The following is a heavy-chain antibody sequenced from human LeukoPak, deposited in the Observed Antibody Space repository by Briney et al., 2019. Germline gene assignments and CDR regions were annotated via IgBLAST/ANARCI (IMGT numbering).Heavy chain of an antibody. D-gene: IGHD3-16*01. CDR2: ISAYNGNT. CDR3: ARSGMITFGGVPAAFDY. Sequence: ASVKVSCKASGYTFTSYGISWVRQAPGQGLEWMGWISAYNGNTNYAQKLQGRVTMTTDTSTSTAYMELRSLRSDDTAVYYCARSGMITFGGVPAAFDYWGQGTLVTVSS. CDR1: GYTFTSYG. J-gene: IGHJ4*02. V-gene: IGHV1-18*01.